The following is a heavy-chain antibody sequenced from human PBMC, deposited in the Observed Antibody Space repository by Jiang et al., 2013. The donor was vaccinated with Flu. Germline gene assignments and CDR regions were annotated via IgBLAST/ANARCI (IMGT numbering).Heavy chain of an antibody. D-gene: IGHD6-19*01. J-gene: IGHJ4*02. V-gene: IGHV4-39*01. CDR3: ARHTRGWTGYYFDY. Sequence: SGSGLVKPSETLSLTCTVSGGSISSSSYYWGWIRQPPGKGLEWIGYIYYSGSTYYNPSLKSRLTISVDTSKNQFSLKLSSVTAADTAVYFCARHTRGWTGYYFDYWGQGTLVTVSS. CDR2: IYYSGST. CDR1: GGSISSSSYY.